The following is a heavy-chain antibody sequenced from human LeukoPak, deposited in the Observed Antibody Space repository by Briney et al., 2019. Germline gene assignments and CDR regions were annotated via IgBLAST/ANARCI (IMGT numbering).Heavy chain of an antibody. Sequence: PSETLSLTCAVYGGSFSGYYWSWIRQPPGKGLEWVGEINHSGSANYNTSLKSRVTISVDTSKKQFYLKLRSVTAADTAVYYWARDGGGYSYAWFDPWGQGTLVTVSS. V-gene: IGHV4-34*01. D-gene: IGHD5-18*01. J-gene: IGHJ5*02. CDR2: INHSGSA. CDR3: ARDGGGYSYAWFDP. CDR1: GGSFSGYY.